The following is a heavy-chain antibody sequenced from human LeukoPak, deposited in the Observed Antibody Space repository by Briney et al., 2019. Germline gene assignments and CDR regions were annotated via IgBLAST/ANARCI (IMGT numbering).Heavy chain of an antibody. CDR1: GFTFSSYA. CDR3: AKEQRGYSGYMVGSCFDP. CDR2: ISGSPGST. D-gene: IGHD5-12*01. Sequence: GGSLRLSCAASGFTFSSYAMSWVRQAPGKGLEWVSAISGSPGSTYYADSVKGRFTISRDNSKNTLYLQMNSLRAEDTAVYYCAKEQRGYSGYMVGSCFDPWGQGTLVTVSS. J-gene: IGHJ5*02. V-gene: IGHV3-23*01.